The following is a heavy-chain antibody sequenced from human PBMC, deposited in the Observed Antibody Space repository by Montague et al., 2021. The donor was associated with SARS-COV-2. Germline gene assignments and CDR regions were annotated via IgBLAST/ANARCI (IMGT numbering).Heavy chain of an antibody. CDR1: GFSLSTSGMR. Sequence: PALVKPTQILTLTCTSSGFSLSTSGMRASWIRQPPGKALEWLARIDWDDDKFYSTSLKTRLTISKDTSKDQVVLTMTNVDPVDTATYYCARSYYDILTAYYTPFDYWGQGTLVTVSS. D-gene: IGHD3-9*01. V-gene: IGHV2-70*04. CDR3: ARSYYDILTAYYTPFDY. CDR2: IDWDDDK. J-gene: IGHJ4*02.